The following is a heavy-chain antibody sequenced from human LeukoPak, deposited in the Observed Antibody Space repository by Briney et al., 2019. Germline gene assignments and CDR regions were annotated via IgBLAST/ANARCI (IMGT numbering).Heavy chain of an antibody. CDR1: GYSFTTYW. CDR2: IFPGDSDT. Sequence: GESLKISCKGSGYSFTTYWIAWVRQMPGKGLEWMGIIFPGDSDTTYSPSFEGQVTISADKSINTAYLQWSSLKASDTAMYYCATSESQTRFDFWGQGTLVTVSS. D-gene: IGHD1/OR15-1a*01. V-gene: IGHV5-51*01. CDR3: ATSESQTRFDF. J-gene: IGHJ4*02.